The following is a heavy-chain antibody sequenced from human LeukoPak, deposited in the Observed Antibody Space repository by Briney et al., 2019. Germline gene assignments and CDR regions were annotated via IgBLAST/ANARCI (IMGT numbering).Heavy chain of an antibody. CDR1: GGSISSYY. J-gene: IGHJ4*02. D-gene: IGHD4-17*01. Sequence: SETLSLTCTVSGGSISSYYWSWIRQPPGKGLEWIGYIYYSGSTNCNPSLKSRVTISVDTSKNQFSLKLSSVTAADTAVYYCARNYGDYVPDYWGQGTLVTVSS. V-gene: IGHV4-59*08. CDR2: IYYSGST. CDR3: ARNYGDYVPDY.